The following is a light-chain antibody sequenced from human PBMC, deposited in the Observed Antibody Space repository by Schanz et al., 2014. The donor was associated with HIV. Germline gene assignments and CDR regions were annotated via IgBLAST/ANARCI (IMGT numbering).Light chain of an antibody. CDR2: STN. J-gene: IGLJ3*02. Sequence: QTVVTQEPSFSVSPGGTVTLTCGLSSGSVSTSYSPSWFQQTPGQAPRTPIYSTNTRSSGVPDRFSGSILGNKAALTITGAQADDESDYYCVLHMGGGVWVFGGGTKLTVL. V-gene: IGLV8-61*01. CDR1: SGSVSTSYS. CDR3: VLHMGGGVWV.